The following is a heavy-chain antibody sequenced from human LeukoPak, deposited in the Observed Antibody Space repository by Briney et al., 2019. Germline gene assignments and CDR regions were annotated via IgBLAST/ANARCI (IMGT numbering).Heavy chain of an antibody. J-gene: IGHJ6*04. CDR3: ARDVDRRGAGDV. V-gene: IGHV1-2*02. CDR1: GYTFTGYY. Sequence: ASVKVSCKASGYTFTGYYMHWVRQAPGQGLEWMGWINPNSGGTNYAQKFQGRVTMTRDTSISTACMELSRLRSDDTAVYYCARDVDRRGAGDVWGKGTTVTVSS. CDR2: INPNSGGT. D-gene: IGHD3-16*01.